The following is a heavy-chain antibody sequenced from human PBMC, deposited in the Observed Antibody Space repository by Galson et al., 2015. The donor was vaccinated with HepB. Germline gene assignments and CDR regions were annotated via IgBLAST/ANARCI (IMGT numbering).Heavy chain of an antibody. V-gene: IGHV1-8*01. Sequence: SVKVSCKASGYTFTSYDIKWVRQATGQGLECMGWMNPKTGNTGYAQKFQGRVTMTRDTSISTAYMELSSLTSDDTAMYCCARAPRSGWFDSWGQGSLVTVSS. CDR1: GYTFTSYD. J-gene: IGHJ5*01. CDR2: MNPKTGNT. CDR3: ARAPRSGWFDS. D-gene: IGHD3-10*01.